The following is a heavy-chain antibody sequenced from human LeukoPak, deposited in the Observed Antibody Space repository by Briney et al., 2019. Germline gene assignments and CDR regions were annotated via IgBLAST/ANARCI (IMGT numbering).Heavy chain of an antibody. CDR2: ISAYNGNT. D-gene: IGHD1-26*01. CDR3: ATPYGIVGADDAFDI. Sequence: ASVKVSCKASGYTFTGYYMHWVRQAPGQGLEWMGWISAYNGNTNYAQKLQGRVTMTEDTSTDTAYMELSSLRSEDTAVYYCATPYGIVGADDAFDIWGQGTMVTVSS. V-gene: IGHV1-18*04. J-gene: IGHJ3*02. CDR1: GYTFTGYY.